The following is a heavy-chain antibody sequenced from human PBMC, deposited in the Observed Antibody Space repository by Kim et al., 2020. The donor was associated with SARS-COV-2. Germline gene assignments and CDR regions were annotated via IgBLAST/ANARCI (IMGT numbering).Heavy chain of an antibody. V-gene: IGHV3-21*01. D-gene: IGHD6-13*01. CDR3: ASGYSSSWHLNKYYYYGMDV. J-gene: IGHJ6*02. Sequence: GGSLRLSCAASGFTFSSYSMNWVRQAPGKGLEWVSSISSSSSYIYYADSVEGRFTISRDNAKNSLYLQMNSLRAEDTAVYYCASGYSSSWHLNKYYYYGMDVWGQGTTVTVSS. CDR1: GFTFSSYS. CDR2: ISSSSSYI.